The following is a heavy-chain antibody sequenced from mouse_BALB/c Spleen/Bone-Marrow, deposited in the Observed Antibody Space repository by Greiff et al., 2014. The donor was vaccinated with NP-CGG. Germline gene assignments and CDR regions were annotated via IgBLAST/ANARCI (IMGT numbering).Heavy chain of an antibody. CDR2: IHYSGTT. D-gene: IGHD4-1*01. CDR1: GYSITSYSR. Sequence: SLSLTCTVTGYSITSYSRWHLIRQFPGNILEWMGFIHYSGTTVYNPSLKSRISITRATSTNQFFMQCNSGTTEDTATYYCARFAGSIDTRDYWGQGTSVTV. V-gene: IGHV3-1*02. CDR3: ARFAGSIDTRDY. J-gene: IGHJ4*01.